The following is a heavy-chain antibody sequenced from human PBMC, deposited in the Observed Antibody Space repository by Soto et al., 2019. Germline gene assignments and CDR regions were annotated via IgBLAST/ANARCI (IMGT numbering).Heavy chain of an antibody. D-gene: IGHD2-8*01. V-gene: IGHV4-31*03. CDR3: ARDKCTNGVCYKSYFDY. CDR2: IYYSGST. J-gene: IGHJ4*02. CDR1: GGSISSGGYY. Sequence: QVQLQESGPGLVKPSQTLSLTCTVSGGSISSGGYYWSWIRQHPGKVLEWIGYIYYSGSTYYNPSLKSRVTISVDTYKNQFSLKLSSVTAADTAVYYCARDKCTNGVCYKSYFDYWGQGTLVTVSS.